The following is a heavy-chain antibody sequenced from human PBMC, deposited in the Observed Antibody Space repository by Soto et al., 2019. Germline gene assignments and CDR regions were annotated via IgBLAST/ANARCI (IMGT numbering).Heavy chain of an antibody. V-gene: IGHV4-34*01. D-gene: IGHD3-10*01. Sequence: PSETLSLTCAVYSGPFSGYYWSWIRQSPGKGREWIGEINRSGTTNYNPSLESRVTISVDTSKNQFSLKLSSVTPADSAVYYCARGRSYYGSGSNNWFDPWGQGTLVTVSS. CDR3: ARGRSYYGSGSNNWFDP. J-gene: IGHJ5*02. CDR1: SGPFSGYY. CDR2: INRSGTT.